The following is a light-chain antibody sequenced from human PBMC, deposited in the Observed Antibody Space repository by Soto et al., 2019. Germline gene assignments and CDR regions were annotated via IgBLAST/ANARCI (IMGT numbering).Light chain of an antibody. CDR1: QSVSSY. CDR2: DAS. V-gene: IGKV3-11*01. Sequence: EIVLTQSPATLSLSPGERATLSCRASQSVSSYLAWYQQKPGQAPRLLIYDASNRATGIPARFSCSGSGTDFTLTISSLEPEDFAVYYCQQRSNWPLTFGGRTKVEIK. CDR3: QQRSNWPLT. J-gene: IGKJ4*01.